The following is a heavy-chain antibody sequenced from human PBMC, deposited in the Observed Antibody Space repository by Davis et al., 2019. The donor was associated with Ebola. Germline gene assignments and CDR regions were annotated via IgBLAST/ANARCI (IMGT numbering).Heavy chain of an antibody. CDR1: GYTFTTYD. J-gene: IGHJ4*02. V-gene: IGHV1-8*01. D-gene: IGHD3-16*01. CDR2: MNPNSGNT. Sequence: AASVKVSCKASGYTFTTYDTTWVRQATGQGLEGMGWMNPNSGNTGYAQKFQGRVTMTRDTSRSTAYMELRSLTSEDTAVYYCARDGSLLWGIQYWGQGTLVTVSS. CDR3: ARDGSLLWGIQY.